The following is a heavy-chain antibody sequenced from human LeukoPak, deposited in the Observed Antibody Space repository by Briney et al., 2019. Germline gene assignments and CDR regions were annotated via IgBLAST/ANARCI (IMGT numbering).Heavy chain of an antibody. J-gene: IGHJ4*02. CDR2: INHSGST. Sequence: SETLSLTCTVSGDSISSYFWTWIRQPPGKGLEWIGEINHSGSTNYNPSLKSRVTISVDTSKNQFSLKLSSVTAADTAVYFCARGNYDYFDSWGQGTLVTVSS. D-gene: IGHD1-7*01. CDR1: GDSISSYF. CDR3: ARGNYDYFDS. V-gene: IGHV4-34*01.